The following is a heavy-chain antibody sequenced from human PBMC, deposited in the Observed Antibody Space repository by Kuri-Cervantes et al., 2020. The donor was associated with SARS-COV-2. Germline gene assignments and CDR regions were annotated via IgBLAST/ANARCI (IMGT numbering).Heavy chain of an antibody. CDR2: IGTAGDT. V-gene: IGHV3-13*04. D-gene: IGHD3-22*01. CDR1: GFPFSSYN. CDR3: ARDGQYYYDSSGYYSDWYFDL. J-gene: IGHJ2*01. Sequence: GGSLRPSCAASGFPFSSYNMHWVRQATGKGLEWVSAIGTAGDTYYPGSVKGRFTISRENAKNSLYLQMNSLRAGDTAVYYCARDGQYYYDSSGYYSDWYFDLWGRGTLVTVSS.